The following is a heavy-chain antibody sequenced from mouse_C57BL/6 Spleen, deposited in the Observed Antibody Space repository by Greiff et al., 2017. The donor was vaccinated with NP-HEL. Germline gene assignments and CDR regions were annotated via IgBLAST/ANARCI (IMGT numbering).Heavy chain of an antibody. D-gene: IGHD2-3*01. J-gene: IGHJ4*01. V-gene: IGHV5-6*01. Sequence: EVQVVESGGDLVKPGGSLKLSCAASGFTFSSYGMSWVRQTPDKRLEWVATISSGGSYTYYPDSVKGRFTISRDNAKNTLYLQMSSLKSEDTAMYYCARHPQMVTLRYAMDYWGQGTSVTVSS. CDR1: GFTFSSYG. CDR3: ARHPQMVTLRYAMDY. CDR2: ISSGGSYT.